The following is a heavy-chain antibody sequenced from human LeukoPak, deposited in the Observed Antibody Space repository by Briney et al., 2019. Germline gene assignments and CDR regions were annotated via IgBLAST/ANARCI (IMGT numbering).Heavy chain of an antibody. CDR2: INPNSGGT. D-gene: IGHD6-6*01. CDR3: ARDRGKQLVGDSFDY. Sequence: ASVKVSCKASGYTFTGYYTHWVRQAPGQGLEWMGWINPNSGGTNYAQKFQGWVTMTRDTSISTAYMELSRLRSDDTAVYYCARDRGKQLVGDSFDYWGQGTLVTVSS. CDR1: GYTFTGYY. V-gene: IGHV1-2*04. J-gene: IGHJ4*02.